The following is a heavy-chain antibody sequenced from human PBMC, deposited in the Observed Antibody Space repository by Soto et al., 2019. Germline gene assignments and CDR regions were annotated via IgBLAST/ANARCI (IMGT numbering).Heavy chain of an antibody. J-gene: IGHJ5*02. CDR1: GGSFSGYY. Sequence: SETLSLTCAVYGGSFSGYYWSWIRQPPGKGLEWIGEINHSGSTNYNPSLKSRVTISVDTSKNQFSLKLSSVTAADTAVYYCARGRLLWFGELQNWFDPWGQGTLVTVSS. CDR2: INHSGST. V-gene: IGHV4-34*01. CDR3: ARGRLLWFGELQNWFDP. D-gene: IGHD3-10*01.